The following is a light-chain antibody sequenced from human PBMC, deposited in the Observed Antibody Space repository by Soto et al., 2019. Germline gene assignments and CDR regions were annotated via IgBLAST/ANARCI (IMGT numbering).Light chain of an antibody. V-gene: IGKV3-20*01. J-gene: IGKJ5*01. CDR2: GAS. CDR3: QQYGSSPIT. CDR1: QSVSSN. Sequence: IVMTQSPATLSVSPGEIAALSCRASQSVSSNLAWYQQKPGQAPRLLIYGASSRATGIPDRFSGSGSGTDFTLTISRLEPEDFAVYYCQQYGSSPITFGQGTRLEIK.